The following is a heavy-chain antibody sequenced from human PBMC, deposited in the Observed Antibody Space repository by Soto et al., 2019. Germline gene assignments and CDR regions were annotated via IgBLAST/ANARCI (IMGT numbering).Heavy chain of an antibody. V-gene: IGHV3-64*01. Sequence: EVQLAESGGGLAQPGGSLRLSCAASGFTLSGYAMDWVRQAPGKGLEYVSGISSNGVGTYYANSVQGRFTISRDNSKNTVYLQMGSLRPGDMAVYYCARRARPDFYYMDFWGKGTTVTVSS. CDR3: ARRARPDFYYMDF. D-gene: IGHD6-6*01. CDR2: ISSNGVGT. CDR1: GFTLSGYA. J-gene: IGHJ6*03.